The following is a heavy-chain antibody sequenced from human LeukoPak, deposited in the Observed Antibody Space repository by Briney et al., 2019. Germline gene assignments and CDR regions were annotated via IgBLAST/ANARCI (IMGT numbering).Heavy chain of an antibody. J-gene: IGHJ4*02. CDR2: IIPIFGTA. CDR3: ARGDGYNYVFGY. D-gene: IGHD5-24*01. Sequence: SVKVSCKASGGTFNSYAISWVRQAPGQGLEWMGGIIPIFGTANYAQKFQGRVTITADESTSTAYMELSSLRSEDTAVYYCARGDGYNYVFGYWGQGTLVTVSS. CDR1: GGTFNSYA. V-gene: IGHV1-69*13.